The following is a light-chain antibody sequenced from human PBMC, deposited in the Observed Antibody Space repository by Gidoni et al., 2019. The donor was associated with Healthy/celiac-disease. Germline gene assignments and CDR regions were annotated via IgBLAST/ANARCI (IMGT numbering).Light chain of an antibody. CDR3: QQRSNWPPIT. CDR1: QSVSSY. J-gene: IGKJ5*01. Sequence: EIVLTQSPATLSLSPGERATLSCRASQSVSSYLDWYKQKPGKAPRLLIYDASNRATGIPARFSGSGSGTDFTLTISSLEPEDFAVYYCQQRSNWPPITFGQGTRLEIK. V-gene: IGKV3-11*01. CDR2: DAS.